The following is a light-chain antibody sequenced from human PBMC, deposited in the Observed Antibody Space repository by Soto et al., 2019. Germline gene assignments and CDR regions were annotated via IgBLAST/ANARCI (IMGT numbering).Light chain of an antibody. CDR3: QQYNSYSWT. J-gene: IGKJ1*01. Sequence: IQMTQSPSTLSASVGDIVTITCRASQSISSWLAWYQQKPGKAPKLLIYKASSLESGVPSRFSGSGSGTEFTLTISSLQPDDFATYYCQQYNSYSWTFGQGTKVDI. V-gene: IGKV1-5*03. CDR1: QSISSW. CDR2: KAS.